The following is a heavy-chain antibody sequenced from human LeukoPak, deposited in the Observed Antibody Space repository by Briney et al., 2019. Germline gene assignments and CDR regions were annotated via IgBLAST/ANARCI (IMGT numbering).Heavy chain of an antibody. CDR3: ARDGKPSSTSLLTWFDP. D-gene: IGHD2-2*01. CDR2: IYYSGST. CDR1: GGSVSSGSYY. V-gene: IGHV4-61*01. J-gene: IGHJ5*02. Sequence: SETLSLTCTVSGGSVSSGSYYWSWIRQPPGMGLEWIGYIYYSGSTNYNPSLKSRVTISVDTSKNQFSLKLSSVTAADTAVYYCARDGKPSSTSLLTWFDPWGQGTLVTVSS.